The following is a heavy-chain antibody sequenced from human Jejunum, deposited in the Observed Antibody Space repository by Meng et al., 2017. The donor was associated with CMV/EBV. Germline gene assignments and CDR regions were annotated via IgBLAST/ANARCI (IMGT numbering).Heavy chain of an antibody. D-gene: IGHD3-10*01. CDR2: IHYTGGT. J-gene: IGHJ4*02. Sequence: GASFTNRIYSWGWIRQSPRKGLDWVASIHYTGGTYYNPSLKSRVTISVDTSKSQFSLELTSVTAADTAIYYCVRDRGDGSGSYYDYWGPGTVVTVSS. CDR3: VRDRGDGSGSYYDY. CDR1: GASFTNRIYS. V-gene: IGHV4-39*07.